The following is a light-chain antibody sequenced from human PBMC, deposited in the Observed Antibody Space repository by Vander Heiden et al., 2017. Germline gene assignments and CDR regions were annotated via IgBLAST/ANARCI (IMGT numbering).Light chain of an antibody. V-gene: IGKV1-5*03. CDR3: QQYHSYPWT. J-gene: IGKJ1*01. CDR2: QAS. Sequence: MTQSPSTLFVSVGDRVTITCRASQSISSWLAWYQQKPGKAPKFLIYQASSLESGVPSRFSGSGSGTEFTLTISSLQPDDFATYYCQQYHSYPWTFGQGTKVEIK. CDR1: QSISSW.